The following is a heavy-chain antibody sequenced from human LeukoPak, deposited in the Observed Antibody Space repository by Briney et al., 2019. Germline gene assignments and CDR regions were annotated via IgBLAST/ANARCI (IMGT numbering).Heavy chain of an antibody. CDR2: IKSKTDGGTT. CDR3: TTGFRDGSGSYYNYFNY. Sequence: PGGSLRLSCAASGFTFSNAWMSWVRQAPGKGLEWVGRIKSKTDGGTTDYAAPVKGRFTISRDDSKNTLHLQMNSLKTEDTAVYYCTTGFRDGSGSYYNYFNYWGQGTLVTVSS. D-gene: IGHD3-10*01. CDR1: GFTFSNAW. J-gene: IGHJ4*02. V-gene: IGHV3-15*01.